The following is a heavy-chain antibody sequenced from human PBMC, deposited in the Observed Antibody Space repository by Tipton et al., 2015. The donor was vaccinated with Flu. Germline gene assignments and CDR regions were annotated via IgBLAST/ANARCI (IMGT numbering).Heavy chain of an antibody. J-gene: IGHJ6*02. V-gene: IGHV3-30*18. D-gene: IGHD3-10*01. CDR1: GFTFSDYG. CDR2: ISYDGREK. Sequence: LSLTCVVSGFTFSDYGMHWVRQAPGKGLEWVAVISYDGREKFHADSLKGRFTISRDNSRNTVYLQTNSLRGDDTAVYYCAKDLGFGLVDAPYISGMDVWGQGTTVTVSS. CDR3: AKDLGFGLVDAPYISGMDV.